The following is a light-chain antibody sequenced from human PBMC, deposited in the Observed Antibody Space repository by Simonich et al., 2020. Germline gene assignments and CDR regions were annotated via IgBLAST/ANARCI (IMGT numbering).Light chain of an antibody. Sequence: DIQMTQSPSSLSASGGDRVTITCQARQDISYYLNRYQQKPGKAPKLLIYDASNLETGVPSRFSGSGSGTDFTFTISSLQPEDIATYYCQQYDNLPFTFGPGTKVDIK. CDR3: QQYDNLPFT. V-gene: IGKV1-33*01. J-gene: IGKJ3*01. CDR1: QDISYY. CDR2: DAS.